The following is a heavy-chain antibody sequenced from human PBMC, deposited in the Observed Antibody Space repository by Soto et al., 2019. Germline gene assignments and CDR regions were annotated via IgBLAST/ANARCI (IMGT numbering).Heavy chain of an antibody. J-gene: IGHJ5*02. V-gene: IGHV4-4*07. CDR1: GDFISYYS. CDR3: ARDDFGRNTRPFDP. Sequence: LSLTCTVSGDFISYYSWAWIRQSAGKGLEWIGRVYSTGTIFYNPSLKSRATMSVDTSKNQFSLKLTSVNAEDTAVYYCARDDFGRNTRPFDPWGQGTLVTVSS. D-gene: IGHD4-17*01. CDR2: VYSTGTI.